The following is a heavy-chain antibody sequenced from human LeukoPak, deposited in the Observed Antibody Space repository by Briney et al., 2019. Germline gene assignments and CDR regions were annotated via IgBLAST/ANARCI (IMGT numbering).Heavy chain of an antibody. CDR2: IYYSGST. J-gene: IGHJ5*02. D-gene: IGHD6-13*01. V-gene: IGHV4-39*01. Sequence: PSETLSLTCTVSGGSISSSSYYWGWIRQPPGKGLEWIGSIYYSGSTYYNPSLKSRVTISVDTSKNQFSLKLSSVTAADTAVYYCAGIAAGFNWFDPWGQGTLVTVSS. CDR1: GGSISSSSYY. CDR3: AGIAAGFNWFDP.